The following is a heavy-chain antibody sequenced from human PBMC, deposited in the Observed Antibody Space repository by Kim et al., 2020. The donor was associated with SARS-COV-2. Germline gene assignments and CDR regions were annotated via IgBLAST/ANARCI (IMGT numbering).Heavy chain of an antibody. V-gene: IGHV4-34*01. Sequence: SETLSLTCAVYGGSFSGYYWSWIRQPPGKGLEWIGEINHSGSTNYNPSLKSRVTISVDTSKNQFSLKLSSVTAADTAVYYCARVLYCSSTICYRSDYMDVWGKGTTVTVSS. J-gene: IGHJ6*03. D-gene: IGHD2-2*01. CDR3: ARVLYCSSTICYRSDYMDV. CDR1: GGSFSGYY. CDR2: INHSGST.